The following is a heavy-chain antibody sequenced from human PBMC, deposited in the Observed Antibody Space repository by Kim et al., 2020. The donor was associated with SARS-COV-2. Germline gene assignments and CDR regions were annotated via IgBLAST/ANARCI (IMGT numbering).Heavy chain of an antibody. D-gene: IGHD3-10*01. CDR3: ARRVRPTEGFDY. CDR1: GGSISSSSYY. V-gene: IGHV4-39*01. CDR2: IYYSGST. J-gene: IGHJ4*02. Sequence: SETLSLTCTVSGGSISSSSYYWGWIRQPPGKGLEWIGSIYYSGSTYYNPSLKSRVTISVDTSKNQFSLKLSSVTAADTAVYYCARRVRPTEGFDYWGQGTLVTVSS.